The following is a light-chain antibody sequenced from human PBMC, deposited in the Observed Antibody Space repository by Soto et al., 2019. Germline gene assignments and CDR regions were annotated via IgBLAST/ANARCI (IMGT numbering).Light chain of an antibody. CDR3: SSYTSSSPHVV. Sequence: QSALTQPASVSGSPGQSITISCTGTSSDVGGYNYVSWYQQHSGKAPKLMIYEVSNRPSGVSNRFSGSKSGNTASLTISGLQAEDEAAYYCSSYTSSSPHVVFGGGTKLTVL. CDR2: EVS. CDR1: SSDVGGYNY. J-gene: IGLJ2*01. V-gene: IGLV2-14*01.